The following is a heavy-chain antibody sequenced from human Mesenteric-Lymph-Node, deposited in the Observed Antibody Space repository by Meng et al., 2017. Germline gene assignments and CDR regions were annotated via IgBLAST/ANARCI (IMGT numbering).Heavy chain of an antibody. CDR1: GFTFSSFW. CDR3: GRRAGDYEYFHR. CDR2: INGVGSGT. Sequence: GESLKISCAASGFTFSSFWMSWVRRAPGKGLEWVSAINGVGSGTYYADSVKGRFTISRDNSKNTVYLQMSSLRVDDTAIYYCGRRAGDYEYFHRWGQGTPVTVSS. J-gene: IGHJ1*01. D-gene: IGHD4-17*01. V-gene: IGHV3-23*01.